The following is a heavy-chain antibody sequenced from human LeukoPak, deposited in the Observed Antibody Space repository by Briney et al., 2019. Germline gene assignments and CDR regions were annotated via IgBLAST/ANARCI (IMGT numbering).Heavy chain of an antibody. D-gene: IGHD6-13*01. CDR3: AREWQGGIAAAGTRIEGDY. V-gene: IGHV3-7*01. CDR2: IKQDGSEK. CDR1: GFIFSDFG. J-gene: IGHJ4*02. Sequence: GGSLRLSCAASGFIFSDFGMHWVRQAPGKGLEWVANIKQDGSEKNYVDSVKGRFTISRDNAENSLFLQMNSLRVEDTAVYYCAREWQGGIAAAGTRIEGDYWGQGTLVAVSS.